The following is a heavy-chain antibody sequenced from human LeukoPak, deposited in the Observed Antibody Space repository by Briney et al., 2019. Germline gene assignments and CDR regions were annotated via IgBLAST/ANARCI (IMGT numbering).Heavy chain of an antibody. CDR3: AVAPGDY. D-gene: IGHD2-21*01. J-gene: IGHJ4*02. CDR1: GYTFTGYY. Sequence: GASVKVSCTASGYTFTGYYMHWVRQAPGQGLEWMGWINPNSGGTNYAQKFQGRVTLTRDTSINTVYMELTTLTSDDTALYYCAVAPGDYWGQGTLVSVSA. CDR2: INPNSGGT. V-gene: IGHV1-2*02.